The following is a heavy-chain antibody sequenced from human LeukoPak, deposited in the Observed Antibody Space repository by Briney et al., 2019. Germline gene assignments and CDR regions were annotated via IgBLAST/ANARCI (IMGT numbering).Heavy chain of an antibody. V-gene: IGHV3-30-3*01. J-gene: IGHJ2*01. CDR3: ARALGYFDL. CDR1: GFTFSSSA. Sequence: GGSLRLSCTASGFTFSSSAMHWVRQAPGKGLEWVAVISYDGSNKYYADSVKGRFTISRDNSKNTLYLQMNSLRAEDTAVYYCARALGYFDLWGRGTLVTVSS. CDR2: ISYDGSNK.